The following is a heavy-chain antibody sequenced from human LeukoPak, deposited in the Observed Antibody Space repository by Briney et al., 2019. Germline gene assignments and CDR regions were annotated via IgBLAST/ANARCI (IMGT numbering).Heavy chain of an antibody. D-gene: IGHD3-3*01. CDR1: GYTFTSYY. CDR3: AGDIGGRGYDFWSGYYYYYYMDV. V-gene: IGHV1-46*01. J-gene: IGHJ6*03. CDR2: INPSGGST. Sequence: ASVKVSCKASGYTFTSYYMHWVRQAPGQGLEWMGIINPSGGSTSSAQKFQGRVTMTRDMSTSTVYMELSSLRSEDTAVYYCAGDIGGRGYDFWSGYYYYYYMDVWGKGTTVTVSS.